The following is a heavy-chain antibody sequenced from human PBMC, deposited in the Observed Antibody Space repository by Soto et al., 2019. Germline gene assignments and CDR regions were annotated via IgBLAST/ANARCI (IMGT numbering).Heavy chain of an antibody. CDR2: IYYSGST. CDR3: ARGLGTYYDFWSGYYTHSYFDY. J-gene: IGHJ4*02. Sequence: SETLSLTCTFSGGSISSYYWSLIRQPPGKGLEWIGYIYYSGSTNYNPSLKSRVTISVDTSKNQFSLKLSSVTAADTAVYYCARGLGTYYDFWSGYYTHSYFDYWGQGTLVTVSS. CDR1: GGSISSYY. V-gene: IGHV4-59*01. D-gene: IGHD3-3*01.